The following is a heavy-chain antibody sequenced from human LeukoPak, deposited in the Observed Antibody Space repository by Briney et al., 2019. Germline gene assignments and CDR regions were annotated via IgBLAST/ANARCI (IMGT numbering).Heavy chain of an antibody. V-gene: IGHV3-11*06. D-gene: IGHD1-14*01. CDR3: ARGGRKDALDY. Sequence: GGSLRLSCAASGFTFRDYYMSWIRQAPGKGLEWVSYISGNSGYTNYVDSVKGRFTISRDGAKSSLYLQMDILRAEDTAVYYCARGGRKDALDYWGQGTLVTVSS. CDR1: GFTFRDYY. CDR2: ISGNSGYT. J-gene: IGHJ4*02.